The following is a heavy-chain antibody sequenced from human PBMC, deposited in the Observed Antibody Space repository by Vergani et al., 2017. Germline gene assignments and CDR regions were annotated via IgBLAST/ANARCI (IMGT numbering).Heavy chain of an antibody. V-gene: IGHV4-34*01. D-gene: IGHD3-16*02. CDR1: GGSFSDYY. Sequence: QVQLQEWGAGLLKTSETLSLTCGVSGGSFSDYYWSWIRQAPGMGLEWIGEVNHGGSTNYNPSLKSRVSISVDTSKNQFSLQLTSVTAADSALYFCASIARAPTRRNPPPDYGGQEILVTVSS. CDR3: ASIARAPTRRNPPPDY. J-gene: IGHJ4*02. CDR2: VNHGGST.